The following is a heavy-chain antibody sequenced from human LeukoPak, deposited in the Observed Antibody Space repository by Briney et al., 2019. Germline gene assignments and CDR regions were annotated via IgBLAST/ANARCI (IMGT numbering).Heavy chain of an antibody. CDR3: ARNRLVEYQLLASYYFDY. CDR2: IYYSGST. J-gene: IGHJ4*02. V-gene: IGHV4-59*11. CDR1: GGSISSHY. D-gene: IGHD2-2*01. Sequence: PSETLSLTCTVSGGSISSHYWSWIRQPPGKGLEWIGYIYYSGSTNYNPSLKSRVTISVDTSKNQFSLKLSSVTAADTAVYYCARNRLVEYQLLASYYFDYWGQGTLVTVSS.